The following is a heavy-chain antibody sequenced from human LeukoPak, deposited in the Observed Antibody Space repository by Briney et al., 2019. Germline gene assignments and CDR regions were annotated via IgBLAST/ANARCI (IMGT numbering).Heavy chain of an antibody. CDR2: IYYSGST. CDR1: GGSISSYY. Sequence: KPSETLSLTCTVSGGSISSYYWSWIRQPPGKGLEWFGYIYYSGSTNYNPSLKSRVTISVDTSKNQFSLKLSSVTAADTAVYYCARVPAATRGAWWFDPWGQGTLVTVSS. J-gene: IGHJ5*02. V-gene: IGHV4-59*01. D-gene: IGHD2-2*01. CDR3: ARVPAATRGAWWFDP.